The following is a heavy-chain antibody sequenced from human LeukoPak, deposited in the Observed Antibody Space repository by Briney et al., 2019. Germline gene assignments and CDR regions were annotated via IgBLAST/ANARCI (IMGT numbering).Heavy chain of an antibody. V-gene: IGHV1-2*02. Sequence: ASVKVSCTASGYTFTAYYVHWVRQAPGQGLEWMGWINPDSDATNYAQKFQERVIITRDTSTTTVYMELSSLRSEDTAVYYCAGTPWFGELTLDYWGQGTLVTVSS. CDR1: GYTFTAYY. CDR3: AGTPWFGELTLDY. CDR2: INPDSDAT. J-gene: IGHJ4*02. D-gene: IGHD3-10*01.